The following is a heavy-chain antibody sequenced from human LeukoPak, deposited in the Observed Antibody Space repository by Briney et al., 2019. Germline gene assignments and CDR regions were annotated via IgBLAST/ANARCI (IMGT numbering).Heavy chain of an antibody. J-gene: IGHJ5*02. Sequence: GGSLRLSCAASGFTFSSYWMSWVRQAPGKGLEWVANIKQDGSEKYYVDSVKGRFTISRDNAKNSLYLQMNSLRAEDTAVYYCARGGPTTYCSGGSCYSYWFDPWGQGTLVTVSS. CDR1: GFTFSSYW. CDR2: IKQDGSEK. V-gene: IGHV3-7*01. CDR3: ARGGPTTYCSGGSCYSYWFDP. D-gene: IGHD2-15*01.